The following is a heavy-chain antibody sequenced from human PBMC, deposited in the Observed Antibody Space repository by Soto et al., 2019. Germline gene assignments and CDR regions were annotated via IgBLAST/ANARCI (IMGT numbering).Heavy chain of an antibody. CDR2: TYYRSKWYN. Sequence: PSQTLSLTCAISGDSVSSNSAAWNWIRQSPSRGLEWLGRTYYRSKWYNDYAVSVKSRITINPDTSKNQFSLQLNSVTPEDTAVYYCARGNSSSWYIHYYYGMDVWGQGNTVTVSS. V-gene: IGHV6-1*01. D-gene: IGHD6-13*01. CDR3: ARGNSSSWYIHYYYGMDV. J-gene: IGHJ6*02. CDR1: GDSVSSNSAA.